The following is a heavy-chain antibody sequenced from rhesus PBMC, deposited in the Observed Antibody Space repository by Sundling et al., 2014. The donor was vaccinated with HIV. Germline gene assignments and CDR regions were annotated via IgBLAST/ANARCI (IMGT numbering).Heavy chain of an antibody. CDR3: AREDLEFCNTNGCYARGRLDQ. V-gene: IGHV4-122*02. CDR2: ITYSGST. CDR1: GFSITSSYYY. Sequence: QVQLQESGPGLVKASETLSLTCAVSGFSITSSYYYWNWIRQSPGKGLEWIGYITYSGSTTYNPSLKNRVTISRDTSKNQFSLQVTSVTAADTAVYYCAREDLEFCNTNGCYARGRLDQWGQGVLVSVSS. J-gene: IGHJ4*01. D-gene: IGHD2-21*01.